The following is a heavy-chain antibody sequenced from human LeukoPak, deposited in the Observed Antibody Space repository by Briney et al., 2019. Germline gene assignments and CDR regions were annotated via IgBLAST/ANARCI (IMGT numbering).Heavy chain of an antibody. V-gene: IGHV4-31*03. D-gene: IGHD4-23*01. Sequence: SQTLSLTCTVSGGSISSGGYYWSWIRQHPGKGLEWIGNIYYSGSTYYNPSLKSRVTISVDTSKNQFSLKLSSVTAADTAVYYCATYGGNSEGNWFDPWGQGTLVTVSS. CDR1: GGSISSGGYY. J-gene: IGHJ5*02. CDR3: ATYGGNSEGNWFDP. CDR2: IYYSGST.